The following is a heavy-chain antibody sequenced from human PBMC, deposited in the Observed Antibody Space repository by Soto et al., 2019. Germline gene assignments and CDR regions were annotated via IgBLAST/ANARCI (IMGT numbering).Heavy chain of an antibody. D-gene: IGHD2-8*01. CDR2: INAGNGNT. CDR1: GYTFTSYA. CDR3: ASGIVLMVPGGDYYYGMDV. J-gene: IGHJ6*02. V-gene: IGHV1-3*01. Sequence: EASVKVSCKASGYTFTSYAMHWVRQAPGQRLEWMGWINAGNGNTNYAQKFQGRVTITADESTSTAYMELSSLRSEDTAVYYCASGIVLMVPGGDYYYGMDVWGQGTTVTVSS.